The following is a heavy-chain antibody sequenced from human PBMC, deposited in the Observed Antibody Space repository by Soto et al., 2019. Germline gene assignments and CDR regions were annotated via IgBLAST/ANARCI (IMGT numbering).Heavy chain of an antibody. Sequence: GSLRLSCAASGLSLSSYSMYWVRQAPGKGLEWVSYISSSSSTIYYADSVKGRFTISRDNAKNSLYLQMNSLRDEDTAVYYCAREPPVGATTGNAFDIWGQGTMVTVSS. J-gene: IGHJ3*02. D-gene: IGHD1-26*01. CDR2: ISSSSSTI. CDR1: GLSLSSYS. CDR3: AREPPVGATTGNAFDI. V-gene: IGHV3-48*02.